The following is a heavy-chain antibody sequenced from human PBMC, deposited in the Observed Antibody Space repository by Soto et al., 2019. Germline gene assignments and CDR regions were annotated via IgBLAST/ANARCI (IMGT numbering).Heavy chain of an antibody. CDR2: ISTNNGNT. J-gene: IGHJ4*02. D-gene: IGHD6-13*01. CDR1: GYTFTSYG. Sequence: QVQLVQSGAEVKKPGASVKVSCKASGYTFTSYGISWVRQAPGQGPEWMGWISTNNGNTNYAQKIRGRVTMTTDTSTSTAYMVLRSLRSDDTAVYYCARHTSSWPFDYWGQGTLVTVSS. V-gene: IGHV1-18*01. CDR3: ARHTSSWPFDY.